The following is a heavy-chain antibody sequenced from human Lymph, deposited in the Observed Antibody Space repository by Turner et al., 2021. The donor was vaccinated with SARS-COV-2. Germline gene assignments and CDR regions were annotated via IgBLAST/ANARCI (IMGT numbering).Heavy chain of an antibody. Sequence: QMQQVVSGGGVVQPGRSLRLSCAASGFTFSSYCMHWVRPAPGKGLECVAVIWYDGSNKYYADSVNGRFTISRDNSKNTLYLQMNSLIAEDTVVYYCARDWWVGAAGKAYYDGMDVWGQGTTVTVSS. CDR2: IWYDGSNK. J-gene: IGHJ6*02. CDR1: GFTFSSYC. CDR3: ARDWWVGAAGKAYYDGMDV. D-gene: IGHD6-13*01. V-gene: IGHV3-33*01.